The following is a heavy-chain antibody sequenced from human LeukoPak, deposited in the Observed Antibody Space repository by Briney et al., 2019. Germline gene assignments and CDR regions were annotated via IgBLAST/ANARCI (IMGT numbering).Heavy chain of an antibody. V-gene: IGHV1-2*06. CDR3: ASLRLVDY. J-gene: IGHJ4*02. Sequence: GTSVKVSCKASGYTFTNYNMHWVRQAPGQGLEWMGRINPNSGDTSYAQKFQDRVTMTRDTSVTTAYMELTRLTPDDTAVYYCASLRLVDYWGQGTLVTVSS. CDR1: GYTFTNYN. CDR2: INPNSGDT. D-gene: IGHD6-19*01.